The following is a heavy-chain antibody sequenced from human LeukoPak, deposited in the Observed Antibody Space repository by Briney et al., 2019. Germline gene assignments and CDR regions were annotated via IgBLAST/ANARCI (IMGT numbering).Heavy chain of an antibody. CDR2: IYSGGTT. Sequence: ETLSLTCTVSGGSISSSFYYWGWIRQAPGKGLEWVSVIYSGGTTYYADSVKGRFTISRDISKNTLYLQMNSLRAEDTAVYYCARPLSTSSFSYYYGMDVWGQGTTVTVSS. V-gene: IGHV3-53*01. CDR3: ARPLSTSSFSYYYGMDV. CDR1: GGSISSSFYY. J-gene: IGHJ6*02. D-gene: IGHD6-6*01.